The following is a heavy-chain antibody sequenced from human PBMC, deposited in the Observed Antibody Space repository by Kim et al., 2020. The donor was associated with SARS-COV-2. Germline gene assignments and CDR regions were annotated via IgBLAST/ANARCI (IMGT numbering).Heavy chain of an antibody. CDR1: GFTFSDYY. Sequence: GGSLRLSCAASGFTFSDYYMSWIRQAPGKGLEWVSYISSSGSTIYYADSVKGRFTISRDNAKNSLYLQMNSLRAEDTAVYYCARDRIYYDILTGYLPPGYFDYWGQGTLVTVSS. D-gene: IGHD3-9*01. V-gene: IGHV3-11*01. CDR3: ARDRIYYDILTGYLPPGYFDY. CDR2: ISSSGSTI. J-gene: IGHJ4*02.